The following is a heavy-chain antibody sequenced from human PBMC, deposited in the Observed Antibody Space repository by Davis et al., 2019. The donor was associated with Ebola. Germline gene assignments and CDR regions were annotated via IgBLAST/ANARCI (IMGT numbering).Heavy chain of an antibody. CDR3: ARDQGRFGELSFDH. CDR2: ISYDGSNK. CDR1: GFTFSSYA. V-gene: IGHV3-30-3*01. J-gene: IGHJ4*02. Sequence: GGSLRLSCAASGFTFSSYAMHWVRQAPGKGLEWVAVISYDGSNKYYADSVKGRFTISRDNSKNTLYLQMNSLRAEDTAVYSCARDQGRFGELSFDHWPEGPVVTVSS. D-gene: IGHD3-10*01.